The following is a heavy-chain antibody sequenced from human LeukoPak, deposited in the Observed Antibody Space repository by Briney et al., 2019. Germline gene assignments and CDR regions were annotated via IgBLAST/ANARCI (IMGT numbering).Heavy chain of an antibody. D-gene: IGHD2-2*01. CDR2: IYYSGST. CDR3: ARDFGLGYCNSTSCYAFDI. Sequence: SETLSLTCTVSGGSISSYYWSWIRQPPGKGLEWIGYIYYSGSTNYNPSLKSRVTISVDTSKNQFSLKLSSVTAADTAVYYCARDFGLGYCNSTSCYAFDIWGQGTMVTVSS. CDR1: GGSISSYY. V-gene: IGHV4-59*01. J-gene: IGHJ3*02.